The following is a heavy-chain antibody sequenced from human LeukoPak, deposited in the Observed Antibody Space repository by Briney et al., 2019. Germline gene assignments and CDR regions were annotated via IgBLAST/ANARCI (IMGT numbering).Heavy chain of an antibody. J-gene: IGHJ3*02. D-gene: IGHD2-8*01. CDR3: ATDLICSNGICHKGNGFDI. V-gene: IGHV1-69*13. CDR2: IIPIFGTA. Sequence: ASVKVSCKASGGTFSSYAISWVRQAPGQGLEWMGGIIPIFGTANYAQKFQGRVTITADESTSTAYMELSSLTSEDTAVYFCATDLICSNGICHKGNGFDIWGQGTLVAVSS. CDR1: GGTFSSYA.